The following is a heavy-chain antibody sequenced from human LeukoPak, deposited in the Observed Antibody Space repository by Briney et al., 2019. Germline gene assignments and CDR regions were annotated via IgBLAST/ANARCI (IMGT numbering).Heavy chain of an antibody. CDR2: ISAYNGNT. CDR1: GYTFTSYG. Sequence: AAVKVSCKASGYTFTSYGISWVRQAPGQGGEWMGWISAYNGNTNYAQKLQGRVTMTTDTSTSTAYIELRSLRSDHTAVYYCARVTYYDFCSGYPYYFDYWGQGTLVTVSS. D-gene: IGHD3-3*01. J-gene: IGHJ4*02. CDR3: ARVTYYDFCSGYPYYFDY. V-gene: IGHV1-18*01.